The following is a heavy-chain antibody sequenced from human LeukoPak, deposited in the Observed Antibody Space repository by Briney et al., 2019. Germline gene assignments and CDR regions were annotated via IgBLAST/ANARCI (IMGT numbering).Heavy chain of an antibody. V-gene: IGHV3-73*01. Sequence: GGSLRPSCAASGFTFSGSAMHWVRQASGKGLEWVGRIRSKANSYATAYAASVKGRFTISRDDSKNTAYLQMNSLKTEDTAVYYCTIQYGGYCSGGSCPYYYYYMDVWGKGTTVTISS. D-gene: IGHD2-15*01. CDR3: TIQYGGYCSGGSCPYYYYYMDV. CDR2: IRSKANSYAT. J-gene: IGHJ6*03. CDR1: GFTFSGSA.